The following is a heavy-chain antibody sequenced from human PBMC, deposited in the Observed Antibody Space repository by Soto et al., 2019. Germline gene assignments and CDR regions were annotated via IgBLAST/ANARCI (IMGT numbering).Heavy chain of an antibody. Sequence: QVELVESGGGVVQSGRSLRLSCAASGYTFSNHGIHWVRQSPGKGLQWVAFIGHEGTNIQYEDSVKGRFTISKDDAKNMVFLQMNSLSSDDTAVYYCARDVDYKADYWGQGTLVTVSS. CDR2: IGHEGTNI. V-gene: IGHV3-33*01. D-gene: IGHD4-4*01. CDR1: GYTFSNHG. CDR3: ARDVDYKADY. J-gene: IGHJ4*02.